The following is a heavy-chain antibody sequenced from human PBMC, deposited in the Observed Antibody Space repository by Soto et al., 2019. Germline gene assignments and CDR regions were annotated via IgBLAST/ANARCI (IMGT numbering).Heavy chain of an antibody. CDR2: IYYSGST. V-gene: IGHV4-59*12. D-gene: IGHD1-1*01. CDR1: GGSISSYY. CDR3: ARDQSWHDLVWWFDP. J-gene: IGHJ5*02. Sequence: ETLSLTCTVSGGSISSYYWSWIRQPPGKGLEWIGYIYYSGSTNYNPSLKSRVTISVDTSKNQFSLKLSSVTAADTAVYYCARDQSWHDLVWWFDPWGQGTLVTVSS.